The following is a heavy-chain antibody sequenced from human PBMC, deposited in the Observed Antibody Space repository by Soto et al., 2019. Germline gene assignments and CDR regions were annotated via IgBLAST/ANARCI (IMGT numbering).Heavy chain of an antibody. Sequence: PSETLSLTCTVSGGSVSSTSYYWTWIRQPPGKGLEWIGYIHYSGSTNYNPSLQSRVTISVDTSKNHFSLELTSVTAADTAVYYCARALEHLYFDYWGQGALVTVSS. CDR1: GGSVSSTSYY. J-gene: IGHJ4*02. CDR3: ARALEHLYFDY. D-gene: IGHD3-3*01. V-gene: IGHV4-61*01. CDR2: IHYSGST.